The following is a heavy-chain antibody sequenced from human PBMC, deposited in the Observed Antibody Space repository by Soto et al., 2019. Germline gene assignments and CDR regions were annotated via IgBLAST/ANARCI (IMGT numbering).Heavy chain of an antibody. CDR1: GFSLSTSGVG. J-gene: IGHJ4*02. V-gene: IGHV2-5*02. CDR2: IYCADDK. CDR3: AHSHHDSSGYYWGLDY. Sequence: QITLKESGPSLVKPTQTLTLTGTFSGFSLSTSGVGVGWIRQPPGKAPEWLALIYCADDKRYSPSLKSSLTVANDTSKNRVVLTMTNTDPVDTATYYCAHSHHDSSGYYWGLDYWGRVGVVIVAS. D-gene: IGHD3-22*01.